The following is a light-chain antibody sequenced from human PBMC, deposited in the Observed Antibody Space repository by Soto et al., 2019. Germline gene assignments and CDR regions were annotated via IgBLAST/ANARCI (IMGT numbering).Light chain of an antibody. J-gene: IGKJ2*01. CDR2: MAF. CDR1: QTFSNY. Sequence: DIQMTQSPSSLSASVGDTVTITCLARQTFSNYLNWYQQKPGKAPRLLIYMAFTLQSGVPSRFSGSGSGRDFTLTISTLETEDSAIYYCEHSYIIPYNFSLGTKLEVE. CDR3: EHSYIIPYN. V-gene: IGKV1-39*01.